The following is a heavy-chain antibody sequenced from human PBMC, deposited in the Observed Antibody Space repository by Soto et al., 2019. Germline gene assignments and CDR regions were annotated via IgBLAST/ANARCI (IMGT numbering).Heavy chain of an antibody. CDR2: IYYSGST. CDR3: ARHKDGGDFWSVKPSSGFDY. V-gene: IGHV4-59*08. CDR1: GGSISSYY. Sequence: SETLSLTCTVSGGSISSYYWSWIRQPPGKGLEWIGYIYYSGSTNYNPSLKSRVTISVDTSKNQFSLKLSSVTAADTAVYYCARHKDGGDFWSVKPSSGFDYWGQGTLVTVSS. J-gene: IGHJ4*02. D-gene: IGHD3-3*01.